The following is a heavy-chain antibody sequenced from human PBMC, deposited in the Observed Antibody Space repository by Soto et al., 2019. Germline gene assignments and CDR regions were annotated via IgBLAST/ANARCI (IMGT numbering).Heavy chain of an antibody. CDR1: GGTFSSYA. Sequence: SVKVSCKASGGTFSSYAISWVRQAPGQGLEWMGGIIPIFGTANYAQKFQGRVTITADESTSTAYMELSSLRSDDTAVYYCARASLTMVRGVIITLESDYWG. CDR3: ARASLTMVRGVIITLESDY. V-gene: IGHV1-69*13. D-gene: IGHD3-10*01. J-gene: IGHJ4*01. CDR2: IIPIFGTA.